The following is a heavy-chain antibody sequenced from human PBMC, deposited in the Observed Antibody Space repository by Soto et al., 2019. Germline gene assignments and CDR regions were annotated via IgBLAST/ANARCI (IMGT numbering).Heavy chain of an antibody. CDR2: ISAYNGNT. CDR3: ARDRGLGYRSGGSCYPNEY. J-gene: IGHJ4*02. CDR1: GYTFTSYG. D-gene: IGHD2-15*01. Sequence: GASVKVSCKASGYTFTSYGISWVRQAPGQGLEWMRWISAYNGNTNYAQKLQGRVTMTTDTSTSTAYMELRSLRSDDTAVYYCARDRGLGYRSGGSCYPNEYWGQGTLVSVSS. V-gene: IGHV1-18*01.